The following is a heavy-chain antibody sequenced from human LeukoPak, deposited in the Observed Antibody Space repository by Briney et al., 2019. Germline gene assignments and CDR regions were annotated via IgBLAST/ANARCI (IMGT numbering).Heavy chain of an antibody. CDR1: GYTFIGYY. D-gene: IGHD2-15*01. Sequence: ASVTLSCKASGYTFIGYYLHWVRQAPGQGLEWMGWINPHNGDTNYAQKFQGRVTMTRDTSITTAYMELSRLKSDDTAVYYCATVRDIVVGGGPYYFDYWGQGTLVTVSS. CDR3: ATVRDIVVGGGPYYFDY. J-gene: IGHJ4*02. V-gene: IGHV1-2*02. CDR2: INPHNGDT.